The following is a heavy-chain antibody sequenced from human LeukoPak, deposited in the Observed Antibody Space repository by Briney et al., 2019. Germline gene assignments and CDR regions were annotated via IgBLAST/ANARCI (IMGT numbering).Heavy chain of an antibody. CDR3: AKGKQWLVRGCFQH. V-gene: IGHV3-30*18. Sequence: PGGSLRLSCAASGFTFSSYGVHWVRQAPGKGLEWVAVISYDGSNKYYADSVKGRFTISRDNSKNTLYLQMNSLRAEDTAVYYCAKGKQWLVRGCFQHWGQGTLVTVSS. D-gene: IGHD6-19*01. CDR1: GFTFSSYG. CDR2: ISYDGSNK. J-gene: IGHJ1*01.